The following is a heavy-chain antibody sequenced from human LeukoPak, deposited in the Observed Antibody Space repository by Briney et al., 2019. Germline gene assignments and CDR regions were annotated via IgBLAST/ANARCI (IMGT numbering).Heavy chain of an antibody. V-gene: IGHV4-34*01. Sequence: SETLSLTCAVYGGSFSGYYWSWIRQPPGKGLEWIGEINHSGSTNYNPSLKSRVTISVDTSKNQFSLKPSSVTAADTAVYYCARVHYNWNYADYFDYWGQGTLVTVSS. CDR3: ARVHYNWNYADYFDY. CDR2: INHSGST. D-gene: IGHD1-7*01. J-gene: IGHJ4*02. CDR1: GGSFSGYY.